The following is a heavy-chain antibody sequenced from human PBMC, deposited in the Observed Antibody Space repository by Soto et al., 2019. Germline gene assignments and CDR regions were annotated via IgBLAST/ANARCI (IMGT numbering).Heavy chain of an antibody. J-gene: IGHJ5*02. D-gene: IGHD6-13*01. CDR1: GDSVTSHY. CDR2: MHYTGFS. CDR3: ARHVLVFSAAGLWFDP. V-gene: IGHV4-59*08. Sequence: PSETLSLTCSFSGDSVTSHYLTWIRQSPEKGLEWIGYMHYTGFSHYNPSLKSRLTVSVDRSKNQFTLKLTSVTVADTAVYYCARHVLVFSAAGLWFDPWGQGTLVTVSS.